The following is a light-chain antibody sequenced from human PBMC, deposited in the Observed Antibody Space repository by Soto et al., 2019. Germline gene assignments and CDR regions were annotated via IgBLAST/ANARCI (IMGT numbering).Light chain of an antibody. V-gene: IGKV3-11*01. J-gene: IGKJ3*01. CDR1: QSVSSY. Sequence: EIVLTQSPATLSLSPGERATLSCRASQSVSSYLAWYQQKPGQAPRLLIYDASNRATGIPARFSGSGSGTDFTLTISSLEPEDFAVYYGQQRSNLLFTFGPGTKVDMK. CDR3: QQRSNLLFT. CDR2: DAS.